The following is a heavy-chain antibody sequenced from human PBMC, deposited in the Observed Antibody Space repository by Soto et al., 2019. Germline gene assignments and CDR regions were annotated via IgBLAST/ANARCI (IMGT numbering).Heavy chain of an antibody. V-gene: IGHV1-2*04. J-gene: IGHJ4*02. CDR3: ARSRQLQPYQFDY. Sequence: ASVKVSCKASGYTFTGYYMHWVRQAPGQGLEWMGWINPNSGGTNYAQKFQGWVTMTRDASISTAYMELSRLRSDDTAVYYCARSRQLQPYQFDYWGQGTLVTVSS. CDR2: INPNSGGT. CDR1: GYTFTGYY. D-gene: IGHD6-13*01.